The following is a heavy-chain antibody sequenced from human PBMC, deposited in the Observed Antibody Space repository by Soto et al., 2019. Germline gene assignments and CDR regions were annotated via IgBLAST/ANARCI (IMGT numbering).Heavy chain of an antibody. CDR3: AKDGYCSGGSCYSVAFDI. D-gene: IGHD2-15*01. Sequence: EVQLLESGGGLVQPGGSLRLSCAASGFTFSSYAMSWVRQAPGKGLEWVSAISGSGGSTYYADSVKGRFTISRDNSKNRLYLQMNRLRAEDTAVYYCAKDGYCSGGSCYSVAFDIWGQGTMVTVSS. CDR2: ISGSGGST. CDR1: GFTFSSYA. J-gene: IGHJ3*02. V-gene: IGHV3-23*01.